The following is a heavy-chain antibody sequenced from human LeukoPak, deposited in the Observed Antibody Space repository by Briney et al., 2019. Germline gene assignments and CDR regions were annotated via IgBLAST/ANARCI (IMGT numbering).Heavy chain of an antibody. CDR2: IIPILGIA. V-gene: IGHV1-69*04. J-gene: IGHJ5*02. CDR1: GGTFSSYA. D-gene: IGHD6-13*01. Sequence: GASVKVSCKASGGTFSSYAISWVRQAPGQGLEWMGRIIPILGIANYAQKFQGRVTITADKSTSTVYMELSSLRSGDTAVYYCARDLRWVAAAGTSNWFDPWGQGTLVTVSS. CDR3: ARDLRWVAAAGTSNWFDP.